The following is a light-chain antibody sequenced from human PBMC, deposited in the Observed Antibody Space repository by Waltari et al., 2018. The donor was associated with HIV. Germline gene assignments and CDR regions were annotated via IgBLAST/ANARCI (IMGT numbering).Light chain of an antibody. V-gene: IGLV3-25*03. CDR1: PMPKKY. J-gene: IGLJ3*02. CDR2: KDI. Sequence: SYDLTQTPSVSVSPGQTARLNCHRGPMPKKYSSWYCQKWGQAPILLINKDIGRSSGIPERIHGSGSVTGVTLTITDVQAEDEVDYFCQSTDYDGTWVFGGGTKLTFL. CDR3: QSTDYDGTWV.